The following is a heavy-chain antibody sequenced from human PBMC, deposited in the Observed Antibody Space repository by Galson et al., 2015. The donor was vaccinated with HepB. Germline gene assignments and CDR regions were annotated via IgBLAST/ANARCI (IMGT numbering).Heavy chain of an antibody. V-gene: IGHV1-8*01. Sequence: SVKVSCKASGYTFTSYDINWVRQATGQGLEWMGWMNPNSGNTGYAQKFQGRVTMTRNTSISTAYMELSSLRSEDTAVYYCARGSDIVATIRFDCWGQGTLVTVSS. CDR3: ARGSDIVATIRFDC. CDR1: GYTFTSYD. CDR2: MNPNSGNT. D-gene: IGHD5-12*01. J-gene: IGHJ4*02.